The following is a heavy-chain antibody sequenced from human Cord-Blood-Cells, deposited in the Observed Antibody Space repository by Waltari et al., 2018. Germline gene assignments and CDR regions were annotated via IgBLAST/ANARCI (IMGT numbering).Heavy chain of an antibody. Sequence: QVQLQQWGAGLLEPSETLSLPCAVYGGSFSGSSCCWIRQPPGKGLGWIGEINHSGSTNYNPSLKSRVTISVDTSKNQFSLKLSSVTAADTAVYYCARGTAYIVVVPAVSYYYYYYMDVWGKGTTVTVSS. J-gene: IGHJ6*03. CDR3: ARGTAYIVVVPAVSYYYYYYMDV. D-gene: IGHD2-2*01. CDR2: INHSGST. V-gene: IGHV4-34*01. CDR1: GGSFSGSS.